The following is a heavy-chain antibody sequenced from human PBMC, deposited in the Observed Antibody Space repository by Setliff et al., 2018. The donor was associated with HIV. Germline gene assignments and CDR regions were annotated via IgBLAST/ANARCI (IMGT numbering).Heavy chain of an antibody. CDR1: GGSISSGGYY. J-gene: IGHJ5*02. CDR2: IYYSGST. CDR3: ARDGGLGIIGWFDP. D-gene: IGHD7-27*01. V-gene: IGHV4-31*03. Sequence: SETLSLTCTVSGGSISSGGYYWSWIRQHPGKGLEWIGYIYYSGSTYYNPSLKSRVTISVDTSKNQFSLKLSSVTAADTAVYYCARDGGLGIIGWFDPWGQGTLVTVS.